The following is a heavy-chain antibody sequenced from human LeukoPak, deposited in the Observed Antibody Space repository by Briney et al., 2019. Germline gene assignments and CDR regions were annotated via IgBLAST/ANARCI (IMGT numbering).Heavy chain of an antibody. CDR3: ARAASGMDV. V-gene: IGHV4-34*01. Sequence: SETLSLTCAVYGGSFSGYYWSWIRQPPGKGLEWIGEINHSGSTNYNPSLKSRVTISVDTSKNQFPLKLSSVTAADTAVYYCARAASGMDVWGQGTTVTVSS. CDR2: INHSGST. CDR1: GGSFSGYY. J-gene: IGHJ6*02.